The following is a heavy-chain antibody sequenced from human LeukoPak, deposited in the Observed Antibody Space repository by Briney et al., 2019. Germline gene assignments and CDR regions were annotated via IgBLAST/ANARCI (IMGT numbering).Heavy chain of an antibody. CDR3: SRGPIQLWLYDGMDV. V-gene: IGHV3-49*04. D-gene: IGHD5-18*01. Sequence: HSGGSLRLSCTASGFTLRDHAMSWVSQATGKGKERDGLIRSRDYGCKKEYAASVQGRFIISREDSKGIAYLQLSSLKPEYTAVYYCSRGPIQLWLYDGMDVWGQGTSVTVSS. J-gene: IGHJ6*02. CDR1: GFTLRDHA. CDR2: IRSRDYGCKK.